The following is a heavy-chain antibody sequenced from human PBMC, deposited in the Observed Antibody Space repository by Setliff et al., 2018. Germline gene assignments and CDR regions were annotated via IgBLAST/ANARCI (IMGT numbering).Heavy chain of an antibody. J-gene: IGHJ4*02. CDR1: GGSFSGYY. CDR2: IIHSGST. D-gene: IGHD2-21*02. Sequence: SETLSLTCAVYGGSFSGYYWSWIRQPPGKRLEWIGEIIHSGSTNYNPSLKSRVTISMDTSKNQFSLKLNSVTAADMAVYYCARDLGHGGDSDYWGQGILVTVSS. CDR3: ARDLGHGGDSDY. V-gene: IGHV4-34*12.